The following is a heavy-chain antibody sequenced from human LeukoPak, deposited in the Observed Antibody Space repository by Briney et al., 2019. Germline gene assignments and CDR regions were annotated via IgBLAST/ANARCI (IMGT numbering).Heavy chain of an antibody. CDR2: IYYSGST. J-gene: IGHJ5*02. V-gene: IGHV4-30-4*01. D-gene: IGHD3-3*01. CDR1: GGSISSGDYY. CDR3: ARAHPYDFWSGYYVNWFDP. Sequence: PSQTLSLTCTVSGGSISSGDYYWSWLRQPPGKGLEWIGYIYYSGSTYYNPSLKSRVTISVDTSKNQFSLKLSSVTAADTAVYYCARAHPYDFWSGYYVNWFDPWGQGTLVTVSS.